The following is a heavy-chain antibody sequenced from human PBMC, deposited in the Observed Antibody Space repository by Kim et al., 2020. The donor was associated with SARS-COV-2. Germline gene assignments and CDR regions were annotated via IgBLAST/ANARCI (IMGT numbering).Heavy chain of an antibody. CDR2: IRWEGNSYAT. Sequence: GESLKISCAASGVTFSGSTMHWVRQASGKGLEWVGRIRWEGNSYATEYGASVKGRFTISRDESKNTSYLQRNSLKNEDTAIYYCARGPPYTDSYWDAFDMWGQGTLVTVSS. CDR3: ARGPPYTDSYWDAFDM. D-gene: IGHD1-26*01. J-gene: IGHJ3*02. CDR1: GVTFSGST. V-gene: IGHV3-73*01.